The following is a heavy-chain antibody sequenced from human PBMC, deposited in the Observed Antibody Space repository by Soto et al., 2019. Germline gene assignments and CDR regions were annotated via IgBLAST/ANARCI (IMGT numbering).Heavy chain of an antibody. J-gene: IGHJ4*02. V-gene: IGHV3-30-3*01. D-gene: IGHD6-19*01. CDR3: ARENAVAGFDY. CDR2: ISYDGSNK. CDR1: GFTFSSYA. Sequence: ESGGGVVQPGRSLRLSCAASGFTFSSYARHWFRQAPGKGLEGVAVISYDGSNKYYADSVKGRFTISRDNSKNTLYLQMNSLRAEDTAVYYCARENAVAGFDYWGQGTLVTVSS.